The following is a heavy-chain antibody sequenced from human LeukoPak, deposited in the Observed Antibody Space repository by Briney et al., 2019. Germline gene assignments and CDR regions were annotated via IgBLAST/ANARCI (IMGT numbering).Heavy chain of an antibody. D-gene: IGHD4-11*01. J-gene: IGHJ6*02. CDR3: GKDRTVGHPGDYYGMDV. CDR2: LNWNGGRI. Sequence: GGSLRLSCEVSGLTFANYAMHWVRQVPGKGLEWVSGLNWNGGRIGYADSVKGRFTISRDNSKNSLYLQMHSLRPEDTARYFCGKDRTVGHPGDYYGMDVWGQGTTVSVS. CDR1: GLTFANYA. V-gene: IGHV3-9*01.